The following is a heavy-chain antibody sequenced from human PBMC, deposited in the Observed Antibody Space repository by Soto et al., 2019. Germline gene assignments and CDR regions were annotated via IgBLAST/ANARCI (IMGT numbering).Heavy chain of an antibody. Sequence: QVQLQESGPGLVKPSQTLSLTCTVSGGSISSGIYYWSWFRQHPGKGLEWIGYIYYSGSTYYNPSLSSRVTISVDTSKNQFSLKLSSVTAADTAVYYCAKYCGGDCYSGDWGQGTLVTVSS. CDR2: IYYSGST. V-gene: IGHV4-31*03. CDR3: AKYCGGDCYSGD. J-gene: IGHJ4*02. D-gene: IGHD2-21*02. CDR1: GGSISSGIYY.